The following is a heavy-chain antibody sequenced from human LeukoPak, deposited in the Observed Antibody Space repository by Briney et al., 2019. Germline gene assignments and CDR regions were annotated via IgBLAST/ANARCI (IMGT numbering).Heavy chain of an antibody. CDR1: GFIFSNYW. Sequence: GGSLRLSCAVSGFIFSNYWMSWVRQAPGKGLEWAANIKQDGSEKYYVDSVKGRFTISRDNAKNSLYLQMRSLSVEDTAVYYCVRDSPPPTVAENYQYYYGMDDWGQGTTVTVSS. CDR3: VRDSPPPTVAENYQYYYGMDD. D-gene: IGHD4-11*01. CDR2: IKQDGSEK. J-gene: IGHJ6*02. V-gene: IGHV3-7*01.